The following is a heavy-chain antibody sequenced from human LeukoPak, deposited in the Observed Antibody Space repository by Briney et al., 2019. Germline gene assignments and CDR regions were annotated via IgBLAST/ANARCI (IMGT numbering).Heavy chain of an antibody. V-gene: IGHV1-2*02. J-gene: IGHJ4*02. CDR1: GNTFTGYY. Sequence: ASVKVSCKASGNTFTGYYMHWVRQAPGQGLEWMGWINPNSGGTNYAQNFQGRVTMTRDTSISTAYMELSRLRSDDKAVYYCATRNSDSSGYYPNYWGQGTLVTVSS. D-gene: IGHD3-22*01. CDR2: INPNSGGT. CDR3: ATRNSDSSGYYPNY.